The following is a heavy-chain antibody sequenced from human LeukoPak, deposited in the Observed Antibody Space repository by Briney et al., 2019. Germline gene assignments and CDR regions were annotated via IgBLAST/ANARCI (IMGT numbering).Heavy chain of an antibody. V-gene: IGHV3-15*01. CDR2: IKSKTDGGTT. CDR3: ARALVLNTIAAAFDY. CDR1: GFTFSNAW. J-gene: IGHJ4*02. D-gene: IGHD6-13*01. Sequence: GGSLRLSCAASGFTFSNAWMSWVRQAPGKGLEWVGRIKSKTDGGTTDYAAPVKGRFTISRDDSKNTLYLQMNSLKTEDTAVYYCARALVLNTIAAAFDYWGQGTLVTVSS.